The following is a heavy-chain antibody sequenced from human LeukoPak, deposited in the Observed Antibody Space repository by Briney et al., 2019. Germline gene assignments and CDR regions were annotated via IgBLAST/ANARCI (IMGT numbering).Heavy chain of an antibody. J-gene: IGHJ5*02. CDR3: ARGLRAYSYGTNWFDP. Sequence: SETLSLTCTVSGGSISSSSYYWGWIRQPPGKGLEWIGSIYYSGSTYYNPSLKSRVTISVDTSKNQFSLKLSSVTAADTAVYYCARGLRAYSYGTNWFDPWGQGTLVTVSS. D-gene: IGHD5-18*01. CDR2: IYYSGST. CDR1: GGSISSSSYY. V-gene: IGHV4-39*07.